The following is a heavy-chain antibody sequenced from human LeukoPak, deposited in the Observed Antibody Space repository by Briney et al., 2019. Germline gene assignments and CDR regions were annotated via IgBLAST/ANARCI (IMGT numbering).Heavy chain of an antibody. D-gene: IGHD3-10*01. CDR2: IDHSGST. V-gene: IGHV4-34*01. CDR3: ALTMVRGVLLSNY. Sequence: SETLSLTCAVYGGSLSGYYWSWVRQPPGKGLEWIGEIDHSGSTKYNPSLKSRVTISVDTYKNQYSLKLSSVTAADTAVYYCALTMVRGVLLSNYWGQGTLVTVSS. J-gene: IGHJ4*02. CDR1: GGSLSGYY.